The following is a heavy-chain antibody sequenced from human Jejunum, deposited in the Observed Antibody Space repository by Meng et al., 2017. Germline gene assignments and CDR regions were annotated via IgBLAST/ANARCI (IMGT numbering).Heavy chain of an antibody. V-gene: IGHV4-4*02. Sequence: LQESGPGLVKPSGPLSPTCAVSGDFTSSSDRWTWVRQAPGRGLEWIGEVWHSGATYYNPSLESRLTISIDTSNNRFSLELSSATAADTAVYYCARGVLERYFDYWGQGALVTVSS. CDR1: GDFTSSSDR. CDR2: VWHSGAT. CDR3: ARGVLERYFDY. D-gene: IGHD3-10*01. J-gene: IGHJ4*02.